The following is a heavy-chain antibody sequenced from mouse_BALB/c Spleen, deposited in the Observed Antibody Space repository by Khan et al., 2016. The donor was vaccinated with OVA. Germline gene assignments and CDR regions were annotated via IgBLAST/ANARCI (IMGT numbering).Heavy chain of an antibody. Sequence: QIQLVQSGPELKKPGETVKISCKASGYTFTNYGMNWVKQAPGKDLKWMGWINTYTGEPTYAADFKGLFAFSFETSARTAYLQINNLKDEDTATYFCARPPYFSYVMVYWGQGTLVTGSA. CDR1: GYTFTNYG. V-gene: IGHV9-3-1*01. CDR3: ARPPYFSYVMVY. CDR2: INTYTGEP. D-gene: IGHD2-10*01. J-gene: IGHJ4*01.